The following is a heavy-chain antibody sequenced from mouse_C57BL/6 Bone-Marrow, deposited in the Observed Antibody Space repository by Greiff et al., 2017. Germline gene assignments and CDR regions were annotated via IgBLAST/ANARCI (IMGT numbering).Heavy chain of an antibody. Sequence: EVQRVESGGGLVQPGGSLKLSCAASGFTFSDYYMYWVRQTPEKRLEWVAYISNGGGSTYYPDTVKGRFTISRDNAKNTLYLQMSRLKSEDTAMYYCARHLLKGAMDDWGQGTSVTVSS. CDR2: ISNGGGST. V-gene: IGHV5-12*01. D-gene: IGHD1-1*01. CDR1: GFTFSDYY. CDR3: ARHLLKGAMDD. J-gene: IGHJ4*01.